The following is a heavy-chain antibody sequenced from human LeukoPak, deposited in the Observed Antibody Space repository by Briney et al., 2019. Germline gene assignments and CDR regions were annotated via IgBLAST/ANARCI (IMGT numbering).Heavy chain of an antibody. V-gene: IGHV4-30-4*01. Sequence: SETLSLTCTVSGGSISSGDFYWSWVRQPPGKALEWIGYIYFSGTTYYNPSLKSRITMSVDTSKNQFSLKLSSVTAADTAMYYCARNTGWLQPFDYWGQGTQVTVSS. D-gene: IGHD5-24*01. J-gene: IGHJ4*02. CDR1: GGSISSGDFY. CDR3: ARNTGWLQPFDY. CDR2: IYFSGTT.